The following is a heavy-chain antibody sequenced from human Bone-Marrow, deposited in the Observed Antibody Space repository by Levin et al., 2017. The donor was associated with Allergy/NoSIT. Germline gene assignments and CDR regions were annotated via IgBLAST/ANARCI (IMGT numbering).Heavy chain of an antibody. CDR2: IYPGDSET. Sequence: GESLKISCKGSGYSFTNYWIGWVRQMPGKGLEWMGIIYPGDSETRYNPSFQGQVTMSVDKSISTTYLQWSSLKASDTALYYCVRDDGFNIVSSQYAFDTWGQGTMVTVSS. CDR1: GYSFTNYW. CDR3: VRDDGFNIVSSQYAFDT. J-gene: IGHJ3*02. V-gene: IGHV5-51*01. D-gene: IGHD3-10*01.